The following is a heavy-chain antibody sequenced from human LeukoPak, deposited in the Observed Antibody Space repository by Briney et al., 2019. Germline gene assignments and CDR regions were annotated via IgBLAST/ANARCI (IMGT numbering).Heavy chain of an antibody. CDR2: INHSGST. Sequence: SETLSLTCAVYGGSYSGYYWSWIRQPPGKGLEWIGEINHSGSTNYNPSLKSRVTISVDTSKNQFSLKLSSVTAADTAVYYCARVHPIAGIDYWGQGTLVTVSS. V-gene: IGHV4-34*01. CDR1: GGSYSGYY. CDR3: ARVHPIAGIDY. J-gene: IGHJ4*02. D-gene: IGHD2/OR15-2a*01.